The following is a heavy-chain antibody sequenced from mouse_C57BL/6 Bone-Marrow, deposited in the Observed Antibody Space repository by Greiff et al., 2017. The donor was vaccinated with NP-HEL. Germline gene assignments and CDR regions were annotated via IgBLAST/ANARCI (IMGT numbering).Heavy chain of an antibody. D-gene: IGHD1-1*01. CDR1: GFTFSSYA. CDR2: ISDGGSYT. CDR3: ARDPYYYGSSYGFAY. V-gene: IGHV5-4*01. J-gene: IGHJ3*01. Sequence: EVQGVESGGGLVKPGGSLKLSCAASGFTFSSYAMSWVRQTPEKRLEWVATISDGGSYTYYPDNVKGRFTISRDNAKNNLYLQMSHLKSEDTAMYYCARDPYYYGSSYGFAYWGQGTLVTVSA.